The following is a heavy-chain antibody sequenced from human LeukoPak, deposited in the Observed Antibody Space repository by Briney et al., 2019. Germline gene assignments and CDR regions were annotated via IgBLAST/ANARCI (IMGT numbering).Heavy chain of an antibody. V-gene: IGHV4-39*01. J-gene: IGHJ6*03. CDR3: ARVVRPAVSIYGGAYRSVYYYLDV. CDR1: GGSFSSNSYF. Sequence: SETLSLTCTVSGGSFSSNSYFWGWIRQPPGKGLEWIGTIFYSGTTYYNPSLKSRVTISVDTSKNQFSLKLSSMTAAETALYYCARVVRPAVSIYGGAYRSVYYYLDVCGKGTTVTVSS. D-gene: IGHD2-2*01. CDR2: IFYSGTT.